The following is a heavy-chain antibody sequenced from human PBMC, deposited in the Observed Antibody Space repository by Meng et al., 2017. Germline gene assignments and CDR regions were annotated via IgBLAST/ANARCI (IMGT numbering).Heavy chain of an antibody. V-gene: IGHV3-74*02. CDR3: APTVTTPGPFDF. CDR1: GFTFSSYW. D-gene: IGHD4-17*01. Sequence: EVQLVESGGGLLQPGGSLRLSCAASGFTFSSYWMHWVRQAPGKGLVWVSRIKSDGSVTTYADIVKGRFTISRDNAKNPVYLQMKSLRAEDTAVYYCAPTVTTPGPFDFWGQGSLVTVSS. J-gene: IGHJ4*02. CDR2: IKSDGSVT.